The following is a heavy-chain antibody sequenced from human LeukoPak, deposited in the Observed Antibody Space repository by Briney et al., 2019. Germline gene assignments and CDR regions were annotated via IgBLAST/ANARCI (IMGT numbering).Heavy chain of an antibody. Sequence: PSETLSLTCAVSGYSISSGYYWGWIRQPPGKGLEWIGSIYHSGSTYYNPSLKSRVTISVGTSKNQFSLKLTSVTAADTAVYYCARALSVVTSCIDYWGQGTLVTVSS. CDR3: ARALSVVTSCIDY. V-gene: IGHV4-38-2*01. CDR1: GYSISSGYY. D-gene: IGHD4-23*01. J-gene: IGHJ4*02. CDR2: IYHSGST.